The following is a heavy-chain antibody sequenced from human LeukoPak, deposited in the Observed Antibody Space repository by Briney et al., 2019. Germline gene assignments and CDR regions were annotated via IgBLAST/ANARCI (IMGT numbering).Heavy chain of an antibody. J-gene: IGHJ6*02. V-gene: IGHV1-69*04. CDR3: ARGGDGYNPDNYGMDV. D-gene: IGHD5-24*01. CDR1: GGTFSSYA. CDR2: IIPIFGIA. Sequence: ASVKVSCKASGGTFSSYAISWVRQAPGQGLEWMGRIIPIFGIANYAQKFQGRVTITADKSTSTAYMELGSLRSEDTAVYYCARGGDGYNPDNYGMDVWGQGTTVTVSS.